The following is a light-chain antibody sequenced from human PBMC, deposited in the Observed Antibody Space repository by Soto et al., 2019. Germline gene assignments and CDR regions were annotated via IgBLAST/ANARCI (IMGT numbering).Light chain of an antibody. J-gene: IGKJ5*01. CDR1: QSVSSN. CDR3: QQYDNKPPIT. CDR2: STS. Sequence: EIVMTQSPATLSVSPGERATLSCRASQSVSSNLAWYQQKPGQAPRLLIYSTSTRATGIPDRFSGSGSGTEFTLNISSLQSEDFAVYHCQQYDNKPPITFGQGTRMEIK. V-gene: IGKV3-15*01.